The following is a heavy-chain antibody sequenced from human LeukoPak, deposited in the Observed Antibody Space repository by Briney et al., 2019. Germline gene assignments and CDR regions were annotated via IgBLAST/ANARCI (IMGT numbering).Heavy chain of an antibody. D-gene: IGHD2-21*02. CDR1: GGSISSYY. J-gene: IGHJ3*02. Sequence: SETLSLTCTVSGGSISSYYWSWIRQPPGKGLEWIGYIYYSGSTNYNPSLRSRVTISVDTSKNQFSLKLSSVTAADTAVYYCARDRRVTTFRDAFDIWGQGTMVTVSS. V-gene: IGHV4-59*01. CDR2: IYYSGST. CDR3: ARDRRVTTFRDAFDI.